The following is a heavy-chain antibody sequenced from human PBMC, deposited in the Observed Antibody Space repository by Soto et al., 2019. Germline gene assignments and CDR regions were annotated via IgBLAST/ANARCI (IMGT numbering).Heavy chain of an antibody. Sequence: ASVKVSCKASGYTFTGYYMHWVRQAPGQGLEWMGWINPNSGGTNYAQKFQGWVTMTRDTSISTAYMELSRLRSDDTAVYYCARLRGYSGYEYYFDYWGQGTLVTVSS. J-gene: IGHJ4*02. CDR1: GYTFTGYY. CDR2: INPNSGGT. V-gene: IGHV1-2*04. D-gene: IGHD5-12*01. CDR3: ARLRGYSGYEYYFDY.